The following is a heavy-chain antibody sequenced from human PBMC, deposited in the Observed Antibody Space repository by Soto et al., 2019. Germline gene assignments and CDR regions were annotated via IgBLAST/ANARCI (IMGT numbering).Heavy chain of an antibody. CDR3: ARDYEFGFDI. V-gene: IGHV3-7*01. Sequence: EVQLVESGGGLVQPGGSLRLSCEASAFTLSSYWMSWVRQAPGKGLEWVANIKPDGSEKYYVDSVKGRFTISRDNTKNSLYLQMSTLRPEDTAIYYCARDYEFGFDIWGLGTLVTVSS. J-gene: IGHJ3*02. CDR2: IKPDGSEK. D-gene: IGHD3-22*01. CDR1: AFTLSSYW.